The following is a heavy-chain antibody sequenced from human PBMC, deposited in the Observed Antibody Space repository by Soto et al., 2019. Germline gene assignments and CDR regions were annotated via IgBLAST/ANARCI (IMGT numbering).Heavy chain of an antibody. D-gene: IGHD1-26*01. J-gene: IGHJ4*02. Sequence: GASVKVSCKASGGTFSSYTISWVRQAPGQGLEWMGRIIPILGIANYAQKFQGRVTITADKSTSTAYMELSSLRSEDTAVYYCASRPRGQYSGSYFEAEFRLWGQGTLVTVSS. CDR3: ASRPRGQYSGSYFEAEFRL. CDR2: IIPILGIA. V-gene: IGHV1-69*02. CDR1: GGTFSSYT.